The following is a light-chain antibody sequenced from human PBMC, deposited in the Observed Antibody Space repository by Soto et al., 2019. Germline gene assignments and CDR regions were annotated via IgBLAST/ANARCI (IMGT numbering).Light chain of an antibody. Sequence: DIQMTQSPSSLSASVGHRVTITYRASQSISSYLNWYQQKPGQAPRLLIYAASSLQSGVPSRFSGSGSGTEFTLTISSLQPEDLAGYYCQQCYNSPWTLCRSTKVEVK. J-gene: IGKJ1*01. V-gene: IGKV1-39*01. CDR1: QSISSY. CDR2: AAS. CDR3: QQCYNSPWT.